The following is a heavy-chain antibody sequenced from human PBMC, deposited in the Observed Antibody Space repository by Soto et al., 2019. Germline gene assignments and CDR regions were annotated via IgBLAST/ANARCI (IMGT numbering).Heavy chain of an antibody. V-gene: IGHV1-2*04. J-gene: IGHJ6*02. CDR1: GYTFTGYY. CDR3: ARGQKGITIFGVVPRYYGMDV. D-gene: IGHD3-3*01. Sequence: KVSCKASGYTFTGYYMHWVRQAPGQGLEWMGWINPNSGGTNYAQKFQGWVTMTRDTSISTAYMELSRLRSDDTAVYYCARGQKGITIFGVVPRYYGMDVWGQGTTVTVSS. CDR2: INPNSGGT.